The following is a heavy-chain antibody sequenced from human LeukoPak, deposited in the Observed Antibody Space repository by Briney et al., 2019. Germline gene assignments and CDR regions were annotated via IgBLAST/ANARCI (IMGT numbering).Heavy chain of an antibody. Sequence: ASVKVSCKASGGTFSSYAISWVRQAPGQGLEWMGRINPNSGGTNYAQKFQGRVTMTRDTSISTAYMELSRLRSDDTAVYYCARDGNGYYYDSSAILGDAFDIWGQGTMVTVSS. CDR2: INPNSGGT. CDR3: ARDGNGYYYDSSAILGDAFDI. V-gene: IGHV1-2*06. D-gene: IGHD3-22*01. CDR1: GGTFSSYA. J-gene: IGHJ3*02.